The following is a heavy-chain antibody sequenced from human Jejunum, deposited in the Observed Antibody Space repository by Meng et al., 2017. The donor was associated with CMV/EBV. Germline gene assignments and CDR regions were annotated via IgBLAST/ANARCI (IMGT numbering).Heavy chain of an antibody. Sequence: CAASGFIVSMNYMGWVRQAPGKGLEWVSGIYSDGTTYDADSVKGRFTISRDNSKNTLYLQMNSLRVEDTAVYYCARIRSSPGGGDWGQGTRVTVSS. V-gene: IGHV3-53*01. CDR2: IYSDGTT. CDR3: ARIRSSPGGGD. D-gene: IGHD6-13*01. CDR1: GFIVSMNY. J-gene: IGHJ4*02.